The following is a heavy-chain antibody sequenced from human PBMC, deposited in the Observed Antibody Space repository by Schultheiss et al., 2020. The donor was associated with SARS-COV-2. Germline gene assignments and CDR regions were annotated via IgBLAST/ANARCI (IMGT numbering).Heavy chain of an antibody. Sequence: GGSLRLSCAASGFTFSSYGMHWVRQAPGKGLEWVAVISYDGSNKFYADSVKGRFTISRDNSKNTLYLQMNSLRAEDTAVYYCAREDDFWSGYLDPWGQGTLVTVSS. D-gene: IGHD3-3*01. CDR1: GFTFSSYG. CDR3: AREDDFWSGYLDP. V-gene: IGHV3-30*19. J-gene: IGHJ5*02. CDR2: ISYDGSNK.